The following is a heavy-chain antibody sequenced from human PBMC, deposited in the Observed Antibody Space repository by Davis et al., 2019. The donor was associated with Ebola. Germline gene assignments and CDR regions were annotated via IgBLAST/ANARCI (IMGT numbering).Heavy chain of an antibody. CDR2: ISYDGSNK. CDR1: GFTVSSNY. Sequence: GESLKISCAASGFTVSSNYMSWVRQAPGKGLEWVAVISYDGSNKYYADSVKGRFTISRDNSKNTLYLQMNSLRAEDTAVYYCARGRTYYYYGMDVWGQGTTVTVSS. V-gene: IGHV3-30*03. CDR3: ARGRTYYYYGMDV. J-gene: IGHJ6*02.